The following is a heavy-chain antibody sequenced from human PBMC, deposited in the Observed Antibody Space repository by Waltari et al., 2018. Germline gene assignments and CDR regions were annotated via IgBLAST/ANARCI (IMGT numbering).Heavy chain of an antibody. D-gene: IGHD6-6*01. Sequence: QLQLQESGPGLVKPSETLSLPCTVSGCSISSSKYNWGWIRQPPGKGLEWIGSIYYSGSTYYNPSLKSRVTISVDTSKNQFSLKLSSVTAADTAVYYCASIIAARDYWGQGTLVTVSS. V-gene: IGHV4-39*07. CDR2: IYYSGST. J-gene: IGHJ4*02. CDR3: ASIIAARDY. CDR1: GCSISSSKYN.